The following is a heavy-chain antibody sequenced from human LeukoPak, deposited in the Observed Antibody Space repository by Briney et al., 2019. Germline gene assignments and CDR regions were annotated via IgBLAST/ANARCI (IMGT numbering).Heavy chain of an antibody. CDR1: GGSISSYY. J-gene: IGHJ4*02. CDR3: ARLDGNNIIFDY. V-gene: IGHV4-59*01. Sequence: PSETLSLTCTVSGGSISSYYWSWIRQPPGKGLEWIGYIYYSGSTNYNPSLKSRVTISVDTSKNQFSLKLSSVTAADTAVYYCARLDGNNIIFDYWGQGTLVTVSS. CDR2: IYYSGST. D-gene: IGHD5-24*01.